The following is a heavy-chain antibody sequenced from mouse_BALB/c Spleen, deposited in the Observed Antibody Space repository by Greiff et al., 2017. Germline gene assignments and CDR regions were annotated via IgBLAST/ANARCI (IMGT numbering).Heavy chain of an antibody. J-gene: IGHJ1*01. V-gene: IGHV1-9*01. CDR1: GYTFSSYW. D-gene: IGHD2-14*01. Sequence: VQLQQSGAELMKPGASVKISCKATGYTFSSYWIEWVKQRPGHGLEWIGEILPGSGSTNYNEKFKGKATFTADTSSNTAYMQLSSLTSEDSAVYYCARNYRYGGWYFDVWGAGTTVTVSS. CDR3: ARNYRYGGWYFDV. CDR2: ILPGSGST.